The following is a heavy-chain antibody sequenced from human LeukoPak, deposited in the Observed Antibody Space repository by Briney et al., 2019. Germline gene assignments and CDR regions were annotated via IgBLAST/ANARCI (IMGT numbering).Heavy chain of an antibody. J-gene: IGHJ3*02. CDR3: ARAHPSPDSSGYRAFDI. CDR2: INPSGGST. Sequence: ASVKVSCKASGDTFTSYYMHWVRQAPGQGLEWMGIINPSGGSTRYAQKFQGRVTMTRDTSTSTVYMELSSLRSEDTAVYYCARAHPSPDSSGYRAFDIWGQGTMVTVSS. CDR1: GDTFTSYY. D-gene: IGHD3-22*01. V-gene: IGHV1-46*01.